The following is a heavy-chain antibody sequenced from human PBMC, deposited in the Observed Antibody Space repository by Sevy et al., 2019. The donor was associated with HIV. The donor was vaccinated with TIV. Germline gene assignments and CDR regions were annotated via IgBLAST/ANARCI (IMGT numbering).Heavy chain of an antibody. CDR2: ISYNGHI. CDR1: SGSITSLY. Sequence: SETLSLTCTVSSGSITSLYWNWIRQPPGKGLEWIANISYNGHINYNPSLKSRVTLSLDTSKNQFSLRLSSVTAADTAMYYCAGQNAWGRGYSWGQGTLVTVSS. V-gene: IGHV4-59*08. CDR3: AGQNAWGRGYS. D-gene: IGHD1-26*01. J-gene: IGHJ4*02.